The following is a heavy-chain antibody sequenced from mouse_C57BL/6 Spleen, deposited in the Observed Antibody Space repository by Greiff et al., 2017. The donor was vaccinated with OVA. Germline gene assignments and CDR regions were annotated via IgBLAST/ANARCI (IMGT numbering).Heavy chain of an antibody. Sequence: QVQLQQSGAELVRPGTSVKMSCKASGYTFTNYWIGWAKQRPGHGLEWIGDIYPGGGYTNYNEKFKGKATLTADKSSSTAYMQFSSLTSEDSAIYYCARRTVDYAMDYWGQGTSVTVSS. CDR3: ARRTVDYAMDY. J-gene: IGHJ4*01. D-gene: IGHD1-1*01. V-gene: IGHV1-63*01. CDR1: GYTFTNYW. CDR2: IYPGGGYT.